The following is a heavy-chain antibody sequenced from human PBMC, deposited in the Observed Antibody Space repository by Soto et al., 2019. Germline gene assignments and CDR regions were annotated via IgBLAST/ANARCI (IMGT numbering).Heavy chain of an antibody. V-gene: IGHV4-30-4*01. CDR1: GCSISSGDYY. Sequence: SETLSLTCTVSGCSISSGDYYWSWIRQPPGKGLEWIGYIYYSGSTYYNPSLKSRVTISVDTSKNQFSLKLSSVTAADTAVYYCARRVVVVPAGNYYYYGMDVWGQGTTVTVSS. CDR2: IYYSGST. J-gene: IGHJ6*02. D-gene: IGHD2-2*01. CDR3: ARRVVVVPAGNYYYYGMDV.